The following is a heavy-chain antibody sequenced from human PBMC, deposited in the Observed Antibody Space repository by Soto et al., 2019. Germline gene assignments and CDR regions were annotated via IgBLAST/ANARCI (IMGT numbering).Heavy chain of an antibody. CDR1: GYTFTTFG. CDR3: ARSAPFDIYAITPLEF. D-gene: IGHD3-9*01. CDR2: ISANNGNT. V-gene: IGHV1-18*01. Sequence: ASVKVSFKAPGYTFTTFGISWVRQAPGQGLEWVGWISANNGNTKYSQKFQGRVSLTTETSASTAYMELRSLRSDDTAVYYCARSAPFDIYAITPLEFWGQGTLVTVSS. J-gene: IGHJ4*02.